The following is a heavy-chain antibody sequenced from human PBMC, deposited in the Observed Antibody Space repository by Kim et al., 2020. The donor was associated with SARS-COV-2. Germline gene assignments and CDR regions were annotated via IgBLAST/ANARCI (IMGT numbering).Heavy chain of an antibody. Sequence: PSLKSRVTISVDTSKNQFSLKLSSVTAADTAVYYCARHVSYSSGWYHFDYWGQGTLLTVSS. V-gene: IGHV4-59*08. D-gene: IGHD6-19*01. J-gene: IGHJ4*02. CDR3: ARHVSYSSGWYHFDY.